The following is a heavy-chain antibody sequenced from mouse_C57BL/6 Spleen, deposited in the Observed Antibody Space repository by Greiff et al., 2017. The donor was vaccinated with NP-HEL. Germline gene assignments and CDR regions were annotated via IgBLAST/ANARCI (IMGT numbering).Heavy chain of an antibody. Sequence: QVHVKQPGTELVKPGASVKLSCKASGYTFTSYWMHWVKQRPGQGLEWIGNINPSNGGTNYNEKFKSKATLTVDKSSSTAYMQLSSLTSEDSAVYYCARYDDGYSAWFAYWGQGTLVTVSA. J-gene: IGHJ3*01. CDR2: INPSNGGT. CDR1: GYTFTSYW. D-gene: IGHD2-3*01. V-gene: IGHV1-53*01. CDR3: ARYDDGYSAWFAY.